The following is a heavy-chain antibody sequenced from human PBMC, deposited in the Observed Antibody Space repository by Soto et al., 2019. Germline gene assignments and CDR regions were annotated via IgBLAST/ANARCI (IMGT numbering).Heavy chain of an antibody. CDR1: GGSISSNY. J-gene: IGHJ4*02. Sequence: SETLSLTCTVSGGSISSNYWTWIRQPPGKGLEWIGYVYNSGSTNYNPSLKSRVTISEDTSKSQFSLKVSSMTAADTAVYYCARYRREAVAGYTLDNWGQGILVTVSS. CDR3: ARYRREAVAGYTLDN. CDR2: VYNSGST. V-gene: IGHV4-59*01. D-gene: IGHD6-13*01.